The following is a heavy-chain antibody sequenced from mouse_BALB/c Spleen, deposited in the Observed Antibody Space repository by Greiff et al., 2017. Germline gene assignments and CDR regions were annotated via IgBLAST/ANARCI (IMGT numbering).Heavy chain of an antibody. CDR2: ISSGSSTI. D-gene: IGHD5-1*01. CDR3: ARASRYFDV. CDR1: GFTFSSFG. Sequence: EVKLVESGGGLVQPGGSRKLSCAASGFTFSSFGMHWVRQAPEKGLEWVAYISSGSSTIYYADTVKGRFTISRDNPKNTLFLQMTSLRSEDTAMYYCARASRYFDVWGAGTTVTVSS. V-gene: IGHV5-17*02. J-gene: IGHJ1*01.